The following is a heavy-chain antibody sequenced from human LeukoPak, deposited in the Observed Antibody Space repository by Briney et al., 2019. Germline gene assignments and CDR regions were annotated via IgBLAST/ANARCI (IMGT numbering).Heavy chain of an antibody. D-gene: IGHD3-10*01. J-gene: IGHJ5*02. CDR3: ARDDSHSGWFDP. Sequence: SETLSLTCTVSGGSISSYYWSWIRQPPGKGLEWIGYIYYSGSTNYNPSLKSRVTISVDTSKNQFSLKLSSVTAADTAVYYCARDDSHSGWFDPWGQGTLVTVSS. V-gene: IGHV4-59*01. CDR2: IYYSGST. CDR1: GGSISSYY.